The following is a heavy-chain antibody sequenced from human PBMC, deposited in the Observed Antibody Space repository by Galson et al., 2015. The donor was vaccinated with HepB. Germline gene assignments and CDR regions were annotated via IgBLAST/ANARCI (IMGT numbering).Heavy chain of an antibody. Sequence: QVQLQESGPGLVKPSETLSLTCAVYGGSFSGYYWSWIRQPPGKGLEWIGEINHSGSTNYNPSLKSRVTISVDTSKNQFSLKLSSVTAADTAVYYCARTPGGMATIAGSYYYYYGMDVWGQGTTVTVSS. D-gene: IGHD5-24*01. CDR3: ARTPGGMATIAGSYYYYYGMDV. J-gene: IGHJ6*02. V-gene: IGHV4-34*10. CDR1: GGSFSGYY. CDR2: INHSGST.